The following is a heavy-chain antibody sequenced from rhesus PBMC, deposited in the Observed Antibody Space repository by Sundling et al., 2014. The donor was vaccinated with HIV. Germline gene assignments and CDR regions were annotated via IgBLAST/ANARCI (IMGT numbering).Heavy chain of an antibody. J-gene: IGHJ4*01. V-gene: IGHV3-54*02. CDR1: GFTFSNYG. CDR2: ISYDGSKQ. D-gene: IGHD2-21*01. Sequence: EVQLVESGGGLVQPGGSLRLSCAASGFTFSNYGMHWVRQAPGKGLEWVAVISYDGSKQYYADSVKDRFTISRDNSKNMVYLQMNNLKLEDTAVYYCAGFGEYCTGSGCYSIYDSGFGDYWGQGVLVTVSS. CDR3: AGFGEYCTGSGCYSIYDSGFGDY.